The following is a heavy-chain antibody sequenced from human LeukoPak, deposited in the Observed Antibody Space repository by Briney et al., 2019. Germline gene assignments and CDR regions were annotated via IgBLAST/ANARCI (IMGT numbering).Heavy chain of an antibody. J-gene: IGHJ5*02. CDR3: ARDGSDTKRSFDP. D-gene: IGHD2-2*01. Sequence: ASVKVSCKASGYTFTSYGISWVRPAPGQGLEWMGWISAYNGNTNYAQQFQGRVTMTGDTSTSTVYMELSSLRSEDTAVYYCARDGSDTKRSFDPWGQGTLVTVSS. V-gene: IGHV1-18*01. CDR2: ISAYNGNT. CDR1: GYTFTSYG.